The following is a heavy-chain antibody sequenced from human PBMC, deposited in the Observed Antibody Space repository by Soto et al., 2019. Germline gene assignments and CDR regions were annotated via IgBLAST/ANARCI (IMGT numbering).Heavy chain of an antibody. Sequence: QAQLVQSGAEVKKPGASVKVSCKASGYTFTSYDINWVRQATGQGLEWMGWMNPNSGNTGYAQKFQGRVTMTRNTSISTAYMELSSLRSEDTAVYYCAIAPMVRGVIRLNTPRWFDPWGQGTLVTVSS. CDR3: AIAPMVRGVIRLNTPRWFDP. CDR2: MNPNSGNT. V-gene: IGHV1-8*01. CDR1: GYTFTSYD. J-gene: IGHJ5*02. D-gene: IGHD3-10*01.